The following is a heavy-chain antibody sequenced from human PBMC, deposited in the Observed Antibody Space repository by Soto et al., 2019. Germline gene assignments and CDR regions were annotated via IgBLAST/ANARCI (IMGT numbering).Heavy chain of an antibody. CDR1: GYIFSDYG. D-gene: IGHD4-4*01. CDR3: ARPVTSPDHLDI. J-gene: IGHJ3*02. V-gene: IGHV1-18*01. Sequence: QVQLVQSGAEVKKPGASVKVSCKSSGYIFSDYGITWVRQAPGQGLEWMGWISGYNGNTDYAQKFQDRLTLATDTSTSTAYMELRSLRSDDTALYYCARPVTSPDHLDIWGQGTMVTVSS. CDR2: ISGYNGNT.